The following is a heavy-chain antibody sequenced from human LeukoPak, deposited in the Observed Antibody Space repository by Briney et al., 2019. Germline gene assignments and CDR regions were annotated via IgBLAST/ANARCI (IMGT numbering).Heavy chain of an antibody. V-gene: IGHV3-74*03. J-gene: IGHJ4*02. CDR3: ARDYAGSPDY. Sequence: GGSLRPSCTASGFTFSTYWINWVRQSPGKGLVWVALINGDGSTTTHADSVKGRFTISRDNAKNTAYLQMNSLRDEDTAVYFCARDYAGSPDYWGQGTLVTVSA. CDR2: INGDGSTT. D-gene: IGHD3-10*01. CDR1: GFTFSTYW.